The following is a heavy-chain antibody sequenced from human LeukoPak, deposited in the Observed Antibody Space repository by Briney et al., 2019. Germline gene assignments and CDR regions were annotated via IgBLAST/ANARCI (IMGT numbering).Heavy chain of an antibody. CDR1: AGTFSSYA. Sequence: ASVKVSCKGSAGTFSSYAISWVRQAPGQGLEWMGWINPNSGGTNYAQKFQGRVTMTRDTSISTAYMELSRLRSDDTAVYYCARGPMSYYYYYMDVWGKGTTVTVSS. CDR3: ARGPMSYYYYYMDV. CDR2: INPNSGGT. J-gene: IGHJ6*03. V-gene: IGHV1-2*02.